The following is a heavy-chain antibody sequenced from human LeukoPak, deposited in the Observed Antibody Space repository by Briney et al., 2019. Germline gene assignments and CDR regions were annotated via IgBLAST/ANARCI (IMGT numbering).Heavy chain of an antibody. D-gene: IGHD2-15*01. J-gene: IGHJ6*02. CDR3: ARDLSVVASANHYYYGMDV. Sequence: ASVKVSCKASGYPFTGYYMHWVRQAPGQGLEWMGWINPNSGGTNYAQKFQDRVTMTRDTSISTAYMELSRLSSDDTAVYYCARDLSVVASANHYYYGMDVWGQGTTVTVSS. CDR1: GYPFTGYY. V-gene: IGHV1-2*02. CDR2: INPNSGGT.